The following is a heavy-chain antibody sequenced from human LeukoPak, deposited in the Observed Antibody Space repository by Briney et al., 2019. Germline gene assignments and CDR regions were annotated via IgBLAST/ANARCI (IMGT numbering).Heavy chain of an antibody. CDR1: AFTFSSYS. Sequence: PGGSLRLACAASAFTFSSYSMNWVRQAPEKGLEWVSSISSSSSYIYYADSVKGRFTISRDNAKNSLYLQVNSLTAEDAAVYYCARAGVDSSGYYYQGFDYWGQGTQVTVSS. V-gene: IGHV3-21*01. CDR3: ARAGVDSSGYYYQGFDY. CDR2: ISSSSSYI. D-gene: IGHD3-3*01. J-gene: IGHJ4*02.